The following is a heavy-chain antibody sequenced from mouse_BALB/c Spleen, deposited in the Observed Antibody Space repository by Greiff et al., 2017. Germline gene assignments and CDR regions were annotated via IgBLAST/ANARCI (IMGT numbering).Heavy chain of an antibody. D-gene: IGHD2-2*01. CDR1: GDSITSGY. Sequence: VQLQQSGPSLVKPSQTLSLTCSVTGDSITSGYWNWIRKFPGNKLEYMGYISYSGSTYYNPSLKSRISITRDTSKNQYYLQLNSVTTEDTATYYCARCGYDVDWFAYWGQGTLVTVSA. V-gene: IGHV3-8*02. CDR3: ARCGYDVDWFAY. CDR2: ISYSGST. J-gene: IGHJ3*01.